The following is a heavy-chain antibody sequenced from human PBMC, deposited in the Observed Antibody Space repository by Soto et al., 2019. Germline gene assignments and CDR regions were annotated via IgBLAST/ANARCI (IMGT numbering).Heavy chain of an antibody. D-gene: IGHD4-17*01. Sequence: QVQLVQSGAEVKKPGSSVKVSCKASGGTFSSYAISWVRQAPGQGLEWVGGIIPIFGTANYAQKFQGRVTITADESTSTAYMELSSLCSEDTAVYYCAGYGVNPDEYCYFDLWCRGTLVTVSS. J-gene: IGHJ2*01. CDR3: AGYGVNPDEYCYFDL. CDR1: GGTFSSYA. V-gene: IGHV1-69*12. CDR2: IIPIFGTA.